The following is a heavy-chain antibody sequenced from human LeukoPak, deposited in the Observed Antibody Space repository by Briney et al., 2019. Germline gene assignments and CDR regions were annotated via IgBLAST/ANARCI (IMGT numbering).Heavy chain of an antibody. CDR2: IYPRDSDT. Sequence: GESLKISCAASGYTFTNYWIGWVRQMPGKGLEWMGIIYPRDSDTRYGPSLQGQVTISADKSISAAYLQWGGLKASDTAIYYCVRLPSMIRGRYFDFWGQGTLVTVTS. J-gene: IGHJ4*02. D-gene: IGHD3-10*01. V-gene: IGHV5-51*01. CDR1: GYTFTNYW. CDR3: VRLPSMIRGRYFDF.